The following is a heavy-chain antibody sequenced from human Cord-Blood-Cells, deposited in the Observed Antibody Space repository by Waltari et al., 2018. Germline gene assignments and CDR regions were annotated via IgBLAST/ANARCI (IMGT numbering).Heavy chain of an antibody. CDR1: GFTFTSSA. CDR3: AADRDIVVVPAASNYYYYYMDV. V-gene: IGHV1-58*01. D-gene: IGHD2-2*01. Sequence: QMQLVQSGPEVKKPGTSVKVSCKASGFTFTSSAVKGVRQARGQRLEGIGWIVVGSGNTNYAQKFQERVTITSDMSTSTAYMELSSLRSEDTAVYYCAADRDIVVVPAASNYYYYYMDVWGKGTTVTVSS. J-gene: IGHJ6*03. CDR2: IVVGSGNT.